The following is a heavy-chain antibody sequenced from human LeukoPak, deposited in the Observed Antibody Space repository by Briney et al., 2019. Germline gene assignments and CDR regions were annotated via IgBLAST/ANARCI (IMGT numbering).Heavy chain of an antibody. CDR2: IIPIFGTA. CDR3: AREAGRGGYRNWFDP. Sequence: SVKVYCKASGGTFSRYAISWVRQAPGQGLEWMGGIIPIFGTANYAQKFQGRVTITTDESTSTAYMELSSLRSEDTAVYYCAREAGRGGYRNWFDPWGQGTLVTVSS. CDR1: GGTFSRYA. J-gene: IGHJ5*02. V-gene: IGHV1-69*05. D-gene: IGHD5-18*01.